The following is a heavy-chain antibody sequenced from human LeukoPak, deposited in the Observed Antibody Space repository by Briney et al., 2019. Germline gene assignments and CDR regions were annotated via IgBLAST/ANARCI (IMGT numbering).Heavy chain of an antibody. CDR1: GYTFTSYA. CDR2: INAGNGNT. Sequence: ASVNVSCTASGYTFTSYAMHWVRQAPGQRLEWMGWINAGNGNTKYSQKFQGRVTITRDTSASTAYMELSSLRSEDTAVYYCARGTITMIVPFDCWGQGTLVTVSS. J-gene: IGHJ4*02. D-gene: IGHD3-22*01. CDR3: ARGTITMIVPFDC. V-gene: IGHV1-3*01.